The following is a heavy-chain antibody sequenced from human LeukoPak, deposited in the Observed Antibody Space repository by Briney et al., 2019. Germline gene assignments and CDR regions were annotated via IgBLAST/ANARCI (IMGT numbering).Heavy chain of an antibody. D-gene: IGHD3-10*01. J-gene: IGHJ4*02. CDR2: ISGSGGST. CDR1: GFTFSSYG. CDR3: AKDRATYYYGSGSYPL. Sequence: GGTLRLSCAASGFTFSSYGMSWVRQAPGKGLEWVSAISGSGGSTYYADSVKGRFTISRDNSKNTLYLQMNSLRAEDTAVYYCAKDRATYYYGSGSYPLWGQGTLVTVSS. V-gene: IGHV3-23*01.